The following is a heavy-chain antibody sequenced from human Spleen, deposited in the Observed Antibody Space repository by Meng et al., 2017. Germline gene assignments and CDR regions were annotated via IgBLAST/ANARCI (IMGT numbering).Heavy chain of an antibody. Sequence: SGPTLVKPTETLTLTCTVSGFSLSNARMGVSWIRQPPGKALEWLAHIFSNDEKSYSTSLKSRLTISKDTAKSQVVLTMTNMDPVDTATYYCARILERGYSGYDDEECAFDIWGQGTMVTVSS. V-gene: IGHV2-26*01. CDR3: ARILERGYSGYDDEECAFDI. CDR2: IFSNDEK. J-gene: IGHJ3*02. CDR1: GFSLSNARMG. D-gene: IGHD5-12*01.